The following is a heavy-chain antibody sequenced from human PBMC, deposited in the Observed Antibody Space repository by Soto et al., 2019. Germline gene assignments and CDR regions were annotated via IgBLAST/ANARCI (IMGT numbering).Heavy chain of an antibody. CDR2: INPNSGGT. D-gene: IGHD4-4*01. CDR1: GYTFTGYY. J-gene: IGHJ3*02. CDR3: ARERWMTTVTREGSDAFDI. Sequence: ASVKVSCKASGYTFTGYYMHWVRQAPGQGLEWMGWINPNSGGTNYAQKFQGWVTITRDTSISTAYMELSRLRSDDTAAYYCARERWMTTVTREGSDAFDIWGQGTMVTVSS. V-gene: IGHV1-2*04.